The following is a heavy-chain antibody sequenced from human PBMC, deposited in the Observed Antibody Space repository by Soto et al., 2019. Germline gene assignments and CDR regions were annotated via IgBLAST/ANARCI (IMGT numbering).Heavy chain of an antibody. Sequence: PGESLKISCKASGYSFTTYWITWVRQMPGKGLERMGRIDPSDSYANYSPSFQGHVTISADKSINTAYLQWSSLKASDTAIYYCGRVRVDKAEGWFDPWGQGTLVTVSS. CDR3: GRVRVDKAEGWFDP. V-gene: IGHV5-10-1*01. J-gene: IGHJ5*02. CDR2: IDPSDSYA. CDR1: GYSFTTYW. D-gene: IGHD5-18*01.